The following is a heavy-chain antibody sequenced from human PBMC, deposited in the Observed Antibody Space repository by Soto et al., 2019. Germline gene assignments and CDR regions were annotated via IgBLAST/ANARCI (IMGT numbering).Heavy chain of an antibody. Sequence: QVQLQEAGPGLVKPSQTLSLTCSVSGGSISSGYYYWSWIRQPPGKGLELIGYMFYTRTTYYTPSIKSRITIPMATSKNQFSLRLTSVTAADTAAYHCARVVRFCSSPSCRGRNWFDPWGQGTRVTVSS. D-gene: IGHD2-2*01. CDR1: GGSISSGYYY. V-gene: IGHV4-30-4*01. CDR2: MFYTRTT. CDR3: ARVVRFCSSPSCRGRNWFDP. J-gene: IGHJ5*02.